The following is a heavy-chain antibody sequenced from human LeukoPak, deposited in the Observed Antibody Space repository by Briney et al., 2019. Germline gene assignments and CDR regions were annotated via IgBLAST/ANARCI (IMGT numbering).Heavy chain of an antibody. D-gene: IGHD6-13*01. Sequence: GASVKVSCKASGYTFTSYGISWVRQAPGQGLEWMGWISAYSGNTNYAQKLQGRVTMTTDTSTSTAYMELRSLRSGDTAVYYCARAQVAAAGEGFDPWGQGTLVTVSS. CDR1: GYTFTSYG. J-gene: IGHJ5*02. CDR3: ARAQVAAAGEGFDP. V-gene: IGHV1-18*01. CDR2: ISAYSGNT.